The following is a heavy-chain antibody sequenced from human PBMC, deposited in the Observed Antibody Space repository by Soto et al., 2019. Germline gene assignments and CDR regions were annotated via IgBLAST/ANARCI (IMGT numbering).Heavy chain of an antibody. CDR2: ISGSGGST. CDR3: AKPHSSSWYGGPFDY. CDR1: GFTFSSYA. D-gene: IGHD6-13*01. J-gene: IGHJ4*02. V-gene: IGHV3-23*01. Sequence: GGSLRLSCAASGFTFSSYAMSWVRQAPGKGLEWVSAISGSGGSTYYADSVKGRSTISRDNSKNTLYLQMNSLRAEDTAVYYCAKPHSSSWYGGPFDYWGQGTLVTVSS.